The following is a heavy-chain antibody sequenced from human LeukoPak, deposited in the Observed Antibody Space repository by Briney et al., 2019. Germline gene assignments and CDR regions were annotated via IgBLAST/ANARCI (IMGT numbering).Heavy chain of an antibody. CDR3: ARDRYYYDSSGSH. Sequence: SQTLSLTCTVSGGSISSGGYYWSWIRQHPGKGLEWIGYIYYSGSTYYNPSLKSRVTISVDTYKNQFSLKLSSVTAADTAVYYCARDRYYYDSSGSHWGQGTLVTISS. CDR1: GGSISSGGYY. D-gene: IGHD3-22*01. V-gene: IGHV4-31*03. J-gene: IGHJ4*02. CDR2: IYYSGST.